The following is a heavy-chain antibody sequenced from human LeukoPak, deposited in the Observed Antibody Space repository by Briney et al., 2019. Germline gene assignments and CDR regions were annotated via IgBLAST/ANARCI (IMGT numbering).Heavy chain of an antibody. V-gene: IGHV3-48*03. CDR1: GFTFSSYE. Sequence: GGSLGLSCAASGFTFSSYEMNWVRQAPGKGLGWVSYISSGGSTIYYADSVKGRFTISRDNDKNSLYLQMNSLRAEGTAVYYCARDKSWLGPGYFDYWGQGTLVTVSS. CDR2: ISSGGSTI. D-gene: IGHD6-19*01. J-gene: IGHJ4*02. CDR3: ARDKSWLGPGYFDY.